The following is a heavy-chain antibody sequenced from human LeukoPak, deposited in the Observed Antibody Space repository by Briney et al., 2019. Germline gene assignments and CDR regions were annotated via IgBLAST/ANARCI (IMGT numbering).Heavy chain of an antibody. J-gene: IGHJ4*02. CDR2: IKQDRSEK. D-gene: IGHD3-3*01. CDR3: ARDYPYYDFWSGYGPTAYVDY. V-gene: IGHV3-7*01. CDR1: GFTFSSYW. Sequence: PGGSLRLSCAASGFTFSSYWRSWVRQAPGKGLEWVANIKQDRSEKYYVDSVKGRFTISRDNAKNSLYLQMNSLRAEDTAVYYCARDYPYYDFWSGYGPTAYVDYWGQGTLVTVSS.